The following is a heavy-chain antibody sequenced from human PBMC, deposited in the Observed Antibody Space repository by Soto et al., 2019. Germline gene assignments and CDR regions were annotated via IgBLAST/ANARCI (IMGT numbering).Heavy chain of an antibody. CDR3: ARDVDRTSHLNWFDP. CDR1: GFNFDDYA. V-gene: IGHV3-33*08. CDR2: IWYEGITK. Sequence: PGGSLRLSCATSGFNFDDYAMHWVRQVPGKGLEWVAVIWYEGITKNYADSVKGRFTISRDSSKNMVYLQMDSLKVEDTAVYYCARDVDRTSHLNWFDPWGQGVMVTVSS. J-gene: IGHJ5*02. D-gene: IGHD5-12*01.